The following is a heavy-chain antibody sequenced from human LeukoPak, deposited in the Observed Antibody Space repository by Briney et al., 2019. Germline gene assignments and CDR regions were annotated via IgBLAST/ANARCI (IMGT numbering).Heavy chain of an antibody. CDR1: GFTFSSYS. V-gene: IGHV3-21*01. Sequence: GGSLRLSCAASGFTFSSYSMNWVRQAPGKGLEWVSSISSSSSYIYYADSVKGRFTISRDNAKNSLYPQMNSLRAEDTAVYYCARDTYYYDSSGYYYLSYYYYYYGMDVWGQGTTVTVSS. CDR2: ISSSSSYI. J-gene: IGHJ6*02. D-gene: IGHD3-22*01. CDR3: ARDTYYYDSSGYYYLSYYYYYYGMDV.